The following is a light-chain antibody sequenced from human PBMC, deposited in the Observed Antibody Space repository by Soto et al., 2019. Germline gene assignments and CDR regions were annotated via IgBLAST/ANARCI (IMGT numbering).Light chain of an antibody. CDR2: GAS. Sequence: EIVLTQSPGTLSLSPGXRATLSCRASQSVSSSYLAWYQQKPGQAPRLLIYGASSRATGIPDRFSGSGSGTDFTLTISRLEPEDFGSYYCQQYNSYSSWTFGQGTKVDIK. J-gene: IGKJ1*01. CDR1: QSVSSSY. CDR3: QQYNSYSSWT. V-gene: IGKV3-20*01.